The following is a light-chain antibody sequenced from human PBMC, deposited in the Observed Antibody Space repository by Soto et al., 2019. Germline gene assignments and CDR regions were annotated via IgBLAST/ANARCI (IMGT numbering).Light chain of an antibody. V-gene: IGLV2-23*02. CDR3: FSYAVL. CDR2: EVS. J-gene: IGLJ1*01. Sequence: QSVLTQPASVSGSPGQSITISCTGTSSDVGSYNLVSWYQQHPGKAPKLMIYEVSKRPSGVSNRFSGSKSGNTASLTISGLQAEDEADYYCFSYAVLFGTGTKVTVL. CDR1: SSDVGSYNL.